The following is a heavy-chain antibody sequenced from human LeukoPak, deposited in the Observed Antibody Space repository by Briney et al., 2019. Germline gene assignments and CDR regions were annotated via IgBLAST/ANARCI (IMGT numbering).Heavy chain of an antibody. CDR3: ARSPGEVVNPEYAFDI. D-gene: IGHD3-10*01. Sequence: PGGSLRLSCAASGFTFSSYAMHWVRQAPGKGLEYVSAISSNGGSTYYAYSVKGRFTISRDNSKNTLYLQMGSLRAEDMAVYYCARSPGEVVNPEYAFDIWGQGTMVTVSS. J-gene: IGHJ3*02. CDR1: GFTFSSYA. CDR2: ISSNGGST. V-gene: IGHV3-64*01.